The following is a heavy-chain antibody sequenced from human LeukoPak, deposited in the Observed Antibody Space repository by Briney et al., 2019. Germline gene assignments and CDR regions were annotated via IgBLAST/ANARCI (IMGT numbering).Heavy chain of an antibody. V-gene: IGHV3-21*01. D-gene: IGHD3-22*01. J-gene: IGHJ3*02. CDR1: GFTFNTYS. CDR2: ISSSSSYI. Sequence: RGSLRLSCAASGFTFNTYSMNWVRQAPGKGLEWVSSISSSSSYIYYADAVKGRFTISRDNAKNSLYLQMNSLRAEDTAVYYCARDLGRSGYYTIDAFDIWGQGTMVTVSS. CDR3: ARDLGRSGYYTIDAFDI.